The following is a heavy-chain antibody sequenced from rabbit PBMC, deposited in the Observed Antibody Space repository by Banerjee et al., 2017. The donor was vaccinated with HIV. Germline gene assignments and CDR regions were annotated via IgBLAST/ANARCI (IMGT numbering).Heavy chain of an antibody. CDR1: GFSFSSGYF. V-gene: IGHV1S45*01. D-gene: IGHD1-1*01. CDR3: ARGAWTVNSGYNL. Sequence: QEQLVESGGGLVKPGASLTLTCTASGFSFSSGYFMCWVRQAPGKGLEWIACIYAGNGGSTYYASWAKGRFTISKTSSTTVTLQMSSLTAADTATYFCARGAWTVNSGYNLWGQGTLVTVS. J-gene: IGHJ3*01. CDR2: IYAGNGGST.